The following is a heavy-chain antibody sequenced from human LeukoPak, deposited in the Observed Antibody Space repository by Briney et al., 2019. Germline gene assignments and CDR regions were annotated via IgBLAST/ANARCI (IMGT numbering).Heavy chain of an antibody. V-gene: IGHV3-23*01. J-gene: IGHJ3*02. CDR1: GFTFSSYA. CDR2: IRSIGGST. Sequence: QSGGSLRLSCAASGFTFSSYAMSWVRQAPGKGLEWVSGIRSIGGSTYYADSVKGRFTISRDNSKNTLYLQMNSLRAEDTALYHCARWYGVGIGSGSYYNPTDAFDIWGQGTMVSVSS. CDR3: ARWYGVGIGSGSYYNPTDAFDI. D-gene: IGHD3-10*01.